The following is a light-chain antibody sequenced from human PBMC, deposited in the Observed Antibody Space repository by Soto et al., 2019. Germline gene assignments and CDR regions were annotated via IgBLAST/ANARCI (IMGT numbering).Light chain of an antibody. CDR1: QIFSSH. Sequence: EIVLTQSPATLSLSPGERATLSCRASQIFSSHLAWYQQKPGQAPRLLIYDASKRATGIPARFSGRGSGTDVTLTISSLEPEDCAVYYCQQRSNWPPVITFGQGTRLEIK. CDR3: QQRSNWPPVIT. CDR2: DAS. J-gene: IGKJ5*01. V-gene: IGKV3-11*01.